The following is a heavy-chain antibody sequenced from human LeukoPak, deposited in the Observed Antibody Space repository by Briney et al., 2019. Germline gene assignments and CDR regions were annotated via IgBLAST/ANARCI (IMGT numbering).Heavy chain of an antibody. J-gene: IGHJ4*02. CDR1: GFSFSTYG. CDR3: ARGRPYFDY. CDR2: IYSGGNT. V-gene: IGHV3-53*01. D-gene: IGHD2-21*01. Sequence: GGSLRLSCVASGFSFSTYGMSWVRQAPGKGLEWVSVIYSGGNTYYADSVKGRFTISRDSSKNTPYLQMNSLRAEDTAVYYCARGRPYFDYWGQGTLVTVSS.